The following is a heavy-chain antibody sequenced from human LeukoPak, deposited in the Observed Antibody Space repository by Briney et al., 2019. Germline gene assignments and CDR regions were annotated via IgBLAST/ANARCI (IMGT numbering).Heavy chain of an antibody. Sequence: SETLSLTCSVSGDSMNNFYWTWIRQPPGKGLEWIGNIYYSGTTNYNPSLKSRITISVDTSKYQFSLRLTSVTAADTAVYSCARGTLQWHLDFWEQGTLVTVSS. CDR1: GDSMNNFY. CDR3: ARGTLQWHLDF. J-gene: IGHJ4*02. CDR2: IYYSGTT. V-gene: IGHV4-59*01. D-gene: IGHD6-19*01.